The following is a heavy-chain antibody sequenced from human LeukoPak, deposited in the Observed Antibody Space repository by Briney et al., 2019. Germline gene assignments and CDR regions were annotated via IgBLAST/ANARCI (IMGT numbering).Heavy chain of an antibody. D-gene: IGHD1-26*01. CDR1: GFTISNYW. V-gene: IGHV3-74*01. CDR2: INDAGRDI. J-gene: IGHJ4*02. CDR3: TRIRVGAHQLEY. Sequence: GGSLRLSCAASGFTISNYWMTWVRQAPGQGLMWLSRINDAGRDISYAESVKGRFTSSRDNAKNTLYLQMNSLRAEDTAVYYCTRIRVGAHQLEYWGQGTLVTVSS.